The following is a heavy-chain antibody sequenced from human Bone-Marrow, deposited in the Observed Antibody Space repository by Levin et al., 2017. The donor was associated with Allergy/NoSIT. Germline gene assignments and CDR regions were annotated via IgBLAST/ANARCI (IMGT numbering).Heavy chain of an antibody. CDR1: GFTFSNYW. CDR2: IKQDGSEK. Sequence: AGGSLRLSCAASGFTFSNYWMTWVRQAPGKGLEWVAHIKQDGSEKHYVDSVKGRFTISRDNAQNSLYLQMNSLRADDTAMYYCARAGTPQGVIITGWMEYFQHWGQGTLVTVSS. D-gene: IGHD3-10*01. V-gene: IGHV3-7*01. J-gene: IGHJ1*01. CDR3: ARAGTPQGVIITGWMEYFQH.